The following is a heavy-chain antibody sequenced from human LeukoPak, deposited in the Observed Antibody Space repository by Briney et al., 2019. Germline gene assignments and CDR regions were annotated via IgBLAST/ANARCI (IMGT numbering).Heavy chain of an antibody. CDR1: GGSISSYY. CDR2: ISYSGTT. D-gene: IGHD3/OR15-3a*01. J-gene: IGHJ4*02. V-gene: IGHV4-39*07. CDR3: ARDPDFWTGYYYFDY. Sequence: SETLSLTCTVSGGSISSYYWSWIRQPPGKGLEWIGSISYSGTTYYNPSLKSRVTISVDTSKNQFSLNLNSVTAADTAVYYCARDPDFWTGYYYFDYWGQGTLVTVSS.